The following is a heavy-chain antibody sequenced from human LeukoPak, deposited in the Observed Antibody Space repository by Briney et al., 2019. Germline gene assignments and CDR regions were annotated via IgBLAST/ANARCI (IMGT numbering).Heavy chain of an antibody. CDR1: GFTFSSYA. Sequence: GGSLRLSCAASGFTFSSYAMHWVRQAPGKGLEWVAVISYDGSNKYYADSVKGRFTISRDNSKNTLYLQMNSLRAEDTAVYYCARDQAVRGYSYAPDYWGQGTLVTVSS. D-gene: IGHD5-18*01. CDR2: ISYDGSNK. J-gene: IGHJ4*02. CDR3: ARDQAVRGYSYAPDY. V-gene: IGHV3-30-3*01.